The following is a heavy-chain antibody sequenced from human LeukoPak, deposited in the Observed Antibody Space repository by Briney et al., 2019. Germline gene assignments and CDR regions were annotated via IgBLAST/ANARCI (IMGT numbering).Heavy chain of an antibody. V-gene: IGHV3-30*18. D-gene: IGHD1-1*01. CDR1: GFTFSSYG. CDR3: AKETNEDPHYYCGMDV. CDR2: ISYDGSNK. J-gene: IGHJ6*02. Sequence: GGSLRLSCAASGFTFSSYGMHWVRQAPGKGLEWVAVISYDGSNKYYADSVKGRFTISRDNSKNTLYLQMNSLRAEDTAVYYCAKETNEDPHYYCGMDVWGQGTTVTVSS.